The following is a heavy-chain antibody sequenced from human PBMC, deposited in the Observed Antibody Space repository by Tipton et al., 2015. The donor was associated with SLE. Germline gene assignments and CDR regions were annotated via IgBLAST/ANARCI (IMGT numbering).Heavy chain of an antibody. Sequence: TLSLTCTVSGDSVNNYYWGWTRQPAGKALEWIGHIYFSGQTYYNPSLKSRVTISVDTSKNQFSLKLNSVTATDAAVYYCAGAWQGYCSGGTCYVLDYWGQGTLVTVSS. CDR3: AGAWQGYCSGGTCYVLDY. CDR2: IYFSGQT. D-gene: IGHD2-15*01. V-gene: IGHV4-4*09. J-gene: IGHJ4*02. CDR1: GDSVNNYY.